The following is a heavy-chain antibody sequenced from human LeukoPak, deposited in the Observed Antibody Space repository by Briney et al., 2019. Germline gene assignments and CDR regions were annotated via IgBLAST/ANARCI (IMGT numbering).Heavy chain of an antibody. D-gene: IGHD4-17*01. V-gene: IGHV3-11*01. J-gene: IGHJ4*02. CDR3: ARRLDFGDYGNGFDY. CDR1: GFTFSDYY. CDR2: INSGGGPI. Sequence: PGGSLRLSCATSGFTFSDYYMTWIRQAPGKGLEWVAYINSGGGPIYYAVSVRGRFTISRDNAKNSLYLQMNSLRAEDRAVYYCARRLDFGDYGNGFDYWGQGSQVTVSS.